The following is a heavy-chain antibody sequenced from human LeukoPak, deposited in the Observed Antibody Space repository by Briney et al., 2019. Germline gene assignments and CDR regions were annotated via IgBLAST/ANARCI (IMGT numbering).Heavy chain of an antibody. V-gene: IGHV4-4*07. CDR1: GGSISSYY. CDR3: ARDGPNYYDSSGYPNDYWYFDL. Sequence: SETLPLTCTVSGGSISSYYWSWIRQPAGKGLEWIGRIYTSGSTNYNPSLKSRVTMSVDTSKNQFSLKLSSVTAADTAVYYCARDGPNYYDSSGYPNDYWYFDLWGRGTLVTVSS. D-gene: IGHD3-22*01. CDR2: IYTSGST. J-gene: IGHJ2*01.